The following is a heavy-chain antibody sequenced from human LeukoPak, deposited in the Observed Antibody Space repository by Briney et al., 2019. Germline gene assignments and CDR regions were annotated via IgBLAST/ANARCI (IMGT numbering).Heavy chain of an antibody. CDR3: ARAGGYCSGGSCYRGYSWFDP. V-gene: IGHV3-33*01. D-gene: IGHD2-15*01. J-gene: IGHJ5*02. Sequence: GGSLRLSCAASGFTFSSSGMHWVRQAPGKGLEWVAVILYNGSNKYYADSVKGRLTISRDNSKTTLYLQMNSLRVEDTAVYYCARAGGYCSGGSCYRGYSWFDPWGQGTLVTVSS. CDR2: ILYNGSNK. CDR1: GFTFSSSG.